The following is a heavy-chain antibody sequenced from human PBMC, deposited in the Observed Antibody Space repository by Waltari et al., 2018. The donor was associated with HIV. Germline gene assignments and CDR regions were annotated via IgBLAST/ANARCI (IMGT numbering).Heavy chain of an antibody. CDR2: IGNAGDT. J-gene: IGHJ5*02. Sequence: EVQLVGSVGRMVQPGGSLSLSCAPSGFTFSSYDMHWVRQATGKGLEWVSDIGNAGDTYYPGSVKGRFTVSRDNSKSTLYLQMNSLTAEDTAVYYCARESLPMVSYDWLDPWGQGSLVTVSS. CDR3: ARESLPMVSYDWLDP. D-gene: IGHD5-18*01. V-gene: IGHV3-13*04. CDR1: GFTFSSYD.